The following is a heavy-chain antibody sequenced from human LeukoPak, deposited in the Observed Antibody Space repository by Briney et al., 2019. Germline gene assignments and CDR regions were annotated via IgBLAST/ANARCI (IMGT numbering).Heavy chain of an antibody. CDR2: IYASGSK. CDR3: ARDSLESGFYDDSGCNAPCDY. J-gene: IGHJ4*02. Sequence: PSETLSLTCAVSGYSISTGYYWAWIRQSPGRGLEWIGSIYASGSKYYNPSLKSRVTISVDTSKNQFSLELTSVTAADTAVYYCARDSLESGFYDDSGCNAPCDYWGQGTLVTVSS. V-gene: IGHV4-38-2*02. D-gene: IGHD3-22*01. CDR1: GYSISTGYY.